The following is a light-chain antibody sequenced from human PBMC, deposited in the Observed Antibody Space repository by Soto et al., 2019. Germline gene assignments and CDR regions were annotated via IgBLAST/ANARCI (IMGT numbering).Light chain of an antibody. V-gene: IGKV3-15*01. J-gene: IGKJ2*01. CDR1: QSVGSE. CDR3: QQYDKWPPYT. Sequence: EVVMTQSPATLSVSPGERATLSCRASQSVGSELAWYQQKPGQAPRLLIYGASTRSTGIPARFSGSGSGTDFTLTISSLHSEDFAVYYCQQYDKWPPYTFGQVTKVDIX. CDR2: GAS.